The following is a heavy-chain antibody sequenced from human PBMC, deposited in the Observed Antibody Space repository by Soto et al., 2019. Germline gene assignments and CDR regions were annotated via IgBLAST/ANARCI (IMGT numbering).Heavy chain of an antibody. Sequence: QVQLQESGPGLVKPSETLSLTCTVSGGSVSSPTYYWSWIRQPPGKGLEWIGYMYYSGSTNYNPALKSRVTISLDTAKNQFSLKLSYVTAADTAGDYCAGGRGQGNNGFDPWGQGTLVTVSS. CDR2: MYYSGST. J-gene: IGHJ5*02. D-gene: IGHD3-10*01. V-gene: IGHV4-61*01. CDR1: GGSVSSPTYY. CDR3: AGGRGQGNNGFDP.